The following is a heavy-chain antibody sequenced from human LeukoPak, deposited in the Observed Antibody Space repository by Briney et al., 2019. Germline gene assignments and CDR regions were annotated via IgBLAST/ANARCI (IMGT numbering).Heavy chain of an antibody. CDR3: ANQKLSGSNLPGC. CDR2: IKFDGSET. J-gene: IGHJ4*02. D-gene: IGHD3-10*01. CDR1: GLTLSNFG. V-gene: IGHV3-30*02. Sequence: GGSLRLSCMASGLTLSNFGMHWFRQAPGKGLEWVAFIKFDGSETKYTASVKGRFTISRDNFKNTLSLQMNTLRLEDTAVYYCANQKLSGSNLPGCWGQGIMVTVSS.